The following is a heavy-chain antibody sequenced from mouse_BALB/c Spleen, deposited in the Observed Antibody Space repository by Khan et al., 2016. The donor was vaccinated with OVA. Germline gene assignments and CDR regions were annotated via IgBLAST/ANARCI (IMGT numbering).Heavy chain of an antibody. CDR2: IWSDGKT. CDR1: GFSLTSYG. D-gene: IGHD2-2*01. CDR3: ARNTHMVTTVMDY. Sequence: QVQLKQSGPGLVAPSQSLSITCTVSGFSLTSYGVHWVRQTPGKGLEWLVVIWSDGKTTYNSPLISRLSTSTDNSKSQVFLKMNSHQTDDTAIYYVARNTHMVTTVMDYWGQGTSVTVSS. J-gene: IGHJ4*01. V-gene: IGHV2-6*02.